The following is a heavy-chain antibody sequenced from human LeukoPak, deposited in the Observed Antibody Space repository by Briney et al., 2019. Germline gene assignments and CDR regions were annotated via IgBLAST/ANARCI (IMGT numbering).Heavy chain of an antibody. CDR2: IGTAGDT. CDR3: ARGLRSRNRIIPFDY. V-gene: IGHV3-13*04. D-gene: IGHD3-16*01. Sequence: GGSLRLSCAASGVTFSSYWIHWVRQATGKGLEWVSAIGTAGDTYYPGSVKGRFTISRENAKNSLYLQMNSLRAGDTAVYYCARGLRSRNRIIPFDYWGQGTLVTVSS. J-gene: IGHJ4*02. CDR1: GVTFSSYW.